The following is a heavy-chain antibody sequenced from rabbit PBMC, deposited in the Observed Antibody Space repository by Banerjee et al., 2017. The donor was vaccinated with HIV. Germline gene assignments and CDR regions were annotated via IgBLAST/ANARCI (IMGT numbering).Heavy chain of an antibody. CDR1: GFDLSSYYY. D-gene: IGHD3-1*01. CDR3: ARMGYNAFRL. Sequence: QEQLEESGGGLVKPEGSLTLTCKASGFDLSSYYYMCWVRQAPGKGLEWVACMDTAKSGSTYYASWAKGRFSISKPSSTTVTLQMTSLTAADTATYFCARMGYNAFRLWGPGTLVTVS. J-gene: IGHJ6*01. V-gene: IGHV1S45*01. CDR2: MDTAKSGST.